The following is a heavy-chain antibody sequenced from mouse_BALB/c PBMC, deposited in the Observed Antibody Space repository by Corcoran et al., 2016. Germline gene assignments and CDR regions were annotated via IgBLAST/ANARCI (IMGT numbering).Heavy chain of an antibody. Sequence: QIQLVQSGPELKKPGETVKISCKASGYTFTNYGMNWVKQAPGKGLKWMGWINTYTGEPTYADDFKGRFAFSLETSASTAYLQINNLKNEDTATYFCAHYGSRAYWGQGTLVTVSA. V-gene: IGHV9-3-1*01. CDR2: INTYTGEP. J-gene: IGHJ3*01. D-gene: IGHD1-1*01. CDR3: AHYGSRAY. CDR1: GYTFTNYG.